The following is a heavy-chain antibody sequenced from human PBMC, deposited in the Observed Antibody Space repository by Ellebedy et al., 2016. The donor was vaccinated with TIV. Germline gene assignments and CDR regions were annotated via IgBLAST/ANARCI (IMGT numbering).Heavy chain of an antibody. CDR1: GYTFTGYY. D-gene: IGHD3-10*01. CDR2: INPNSGDT. CDR3: ARDSYGLGSYAN. V-gene: IGHV1-2*02. Sequence: AASVKVSCKASGYTFTGYYIHWVLQPPGQGLEWMGWINPNSGDTNYAQKFQGRVTMTRDTSISTAYMELSRLRSDDTAVYYCARDSYGLGSYANWGQGTLVTVSS. J-gene: IGHJ4*02.